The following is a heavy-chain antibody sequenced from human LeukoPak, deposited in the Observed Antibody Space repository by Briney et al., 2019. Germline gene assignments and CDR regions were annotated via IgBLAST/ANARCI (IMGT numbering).Heavy chain of an antibody. CDR3: ARGDFNDYGDYVDAFEI. D-gene: IGHD4-17*01. CDR1: GFTFSSYW. J-gene: IGHJ3*02. Sequence: GGSLRLSCAASGFTFSSYWMSWVRQAPGKGLEWVANIKPDGSEKYCVDSVKGRFTISRDNAKKSLYLQMNSLRAEDTAVYYCARGDFNDYGDYVDAFEIWGQGTLVTVSA. V-gene: IGHV3-7*01. CDR2: IKPDGSEK.